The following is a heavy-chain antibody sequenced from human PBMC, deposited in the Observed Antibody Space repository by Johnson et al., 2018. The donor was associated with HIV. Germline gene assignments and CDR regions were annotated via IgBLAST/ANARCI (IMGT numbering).Heavy chain of an antibody. D-gene: IGHD3-10*01. CDR3: VKEGITMEVDI. V-gene: IGHV3-33*06. Sequence: QVQLVESGGGVVQPGRSLRLSCVASRFTFSSYALHWVRQAPGKGLEWVAVIWFDGSNKYYEDSVKGRFTISRDNSKNTLYLQMDSLRAEDTAVYYCVKEGITMEVDIWGQGTTVTVSS. CDR1: RFTFSSYA. CDR2: IWFDGSNK. J-gene: IGHJ3*02.